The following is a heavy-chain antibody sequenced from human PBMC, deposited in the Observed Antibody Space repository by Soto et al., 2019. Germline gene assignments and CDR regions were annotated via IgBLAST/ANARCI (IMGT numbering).Heavy chain of an antibody. V-gene: IGHV4-39*01. Sequence: ASETLSLTCAVSGASISGSYYYWAWLRQSPGEGPEWIGSVFYTGFTSYNPSLESRVSVSVDTSKSQFSLKLSAVTAADTAVYYCATSQKGYNWNYFDHWGQGALVTVSS. CDR1: GASISGSYYY. CDR2: VFYTGFT. J-gene: IGHJ4*02. CDR3: ATSQKGYNWNYFDH. D-gene: IGHD1-20*01.